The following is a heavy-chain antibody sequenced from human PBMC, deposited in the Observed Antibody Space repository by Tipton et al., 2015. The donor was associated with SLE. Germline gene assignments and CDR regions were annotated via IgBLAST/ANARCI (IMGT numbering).Heavy chain of an antibody. CDR1: GFTFSSYW. CDR2: INHSGST. J-gene: IGHJ6*03. CDR3: ASLQLASYFMDV. V-gene: IGHV4-34*01. D-gene: IGHD6-13*01. Sequence: LRLSCAASGFTFSSYWMSWVRQAPGKGLEWIGEINHSGSTNYNPSLKSRVTISVDTSKNQFSLKLSSVTAADTAVHYCASLQLASYFMDVWGKGTTVTVSS.